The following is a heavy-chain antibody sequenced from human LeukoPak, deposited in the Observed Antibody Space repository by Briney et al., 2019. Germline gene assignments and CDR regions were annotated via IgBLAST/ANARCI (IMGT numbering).Heavy chain of an antibody. J-gene: IGHJ4*02. CDR1: GGSISSGGYS. CDR2: IYYSGST. V-gene: IGHV4-30-4*07. Sequence: SQTLSLTCAVSGGSISSGGYSWSWIRQPPGKGLEWIGYIYYSGSTYYNPSLKSRVTISVDTSKNQFSLKLSSVTAADTAVYYCAREASVAANFDYWGQGTLVTVSS. CDR3: AREASVAANFDY. D-gene: IGHD6-19*01.